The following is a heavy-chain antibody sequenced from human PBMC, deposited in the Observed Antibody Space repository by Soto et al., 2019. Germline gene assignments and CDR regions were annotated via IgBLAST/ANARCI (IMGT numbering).Heavy chain of an antibody. V-gene: IGHV3-23*01. J-gene: IGHJ2*01. CDR3: AKPPRGGRHGEWYFDL. D-gene: IGHD3-10*01. CDR1: GFTLSTYA. CDR2: INSGGSP. Sequence: EVQLLESGGGLLQPGGSLRLSCVASGFTLSTYAMNWVRLAPGRGLEWVSGINSGGSPFYTDSAKGRFTISRDTSKNTLYLQMNSLRAEDTAMYYCAKPPRGGRHGEWYFDLWGRGTLVTVSS.